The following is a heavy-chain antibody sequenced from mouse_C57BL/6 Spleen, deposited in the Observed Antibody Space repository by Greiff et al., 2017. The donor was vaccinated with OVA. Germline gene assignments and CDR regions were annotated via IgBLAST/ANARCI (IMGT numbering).Heavy chain of an antibody. CDR3: ARSITTGGYAMDY. Sequence: QVHVKQSGAELARPGASVKLSCKASGYTFTSYGISWVKQRTGQGLEWIGEIYPRSGNTYYNEKFKGKATLTADKSSSTAYMELRSLTSEDSAVYFGARSITTGGYAMDYWGQGTSVTVSS. CDR1: GYTFTSYG. CDR2: IYPRSGNT. D-gene: IGHD1-1*01. J-gene: IGHJ4*01. V-gene: IGHV1-81*01.